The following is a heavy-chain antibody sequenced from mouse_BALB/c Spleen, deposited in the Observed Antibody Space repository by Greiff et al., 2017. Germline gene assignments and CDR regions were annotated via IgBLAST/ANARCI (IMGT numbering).Heavy chain of an antibody. CDR1: GYAFTNYL. J-gene: IGHJ4*01. Sequence: QVQLKQSGAELVRPGTSVKVSCKASGYAFTNYLIEWVKQRPEQGLEWIGVINPGSGGTNYNEKFKGKATLTADKSSSTAYMQLSSLTSDDSAVYFCARGGTTATLYYAMDYWGQGTSVTVSS. V-gene: IGHV1-54*01. CDR2: INPGSGGT. CDR3: ARGGTTATLYYAMDY. D-gene: IGHD1-2*01.